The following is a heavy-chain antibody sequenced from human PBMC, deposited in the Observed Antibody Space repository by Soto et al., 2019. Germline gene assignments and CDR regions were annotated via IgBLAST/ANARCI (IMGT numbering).Heavy chain of an antibody. V-gene: IGHV1-18*01. CDR2: ISAYNGNT. CDR3: ARDLPGQLERRHWFDP. CDR1: GYTFTSYG. Sequence: ASVKVSCKASGYTFTSYGISWVRQAPGQGLEWMGWISAYNGNTNYAQKLQGRVTMTTDTSTSTAYMELRSLRSDDTDVYYCARDLPGQLERRHWFDPLGQGTLVPVSS. J-gene: IGHJ5*02. D-gene: IGHD1-1*01.